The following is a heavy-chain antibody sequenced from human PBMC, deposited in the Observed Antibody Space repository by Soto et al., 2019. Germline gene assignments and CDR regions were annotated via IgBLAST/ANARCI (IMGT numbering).Heavy chain of an antibody. Sequence: SVKVSCKASGGTFSSYAISWVRQAPGQGLEWMGGIIPIFGTANYAQKFQGRVTITADKSTSTAYMELSSLRSEDTAVYYCARNYDFWSGSSNWFDPWGQGTLVTVSS. D-gene: IGHD3-3*01. CDR1: GGTFSSYA. V-gene: IGHV1-69*06. CDR2: IIPIFGTA. J-gene: IGHJ5*02. CDR3: ARNYDFWSGSSNWFDP.